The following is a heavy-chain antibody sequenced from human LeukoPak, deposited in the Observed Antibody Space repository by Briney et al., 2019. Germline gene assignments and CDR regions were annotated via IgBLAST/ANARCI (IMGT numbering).Heavy chain of an antibody. D-gene: IGHD6-19*01. CDR2: IGTAGDT. CDR3: ARAEQWLGSFDY. J-gene: IGHJ4*02. CDR1: GFTFSSYD. Sequence: GGSLRLSCAASGFTFSSYDMHWVRQATGKGLEWVSAIGTAGDTYYPGSVKGRFTISRENAKNSLYLQMNSLRAGDTAVYYCARAEQWLGSFDYWGQGTQVTVSS. V-gene: IGHV3-13*01.